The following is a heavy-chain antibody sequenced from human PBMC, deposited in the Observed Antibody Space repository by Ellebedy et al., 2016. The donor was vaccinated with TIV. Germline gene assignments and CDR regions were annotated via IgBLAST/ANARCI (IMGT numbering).Heavy chain of an antibody. J-gene: IGHJ4*02. CDR1: GFTFSIYW. CDR2: IKQDGSEK. CDR3: SRHTDYALDY. V-gene: IGHV3-7*01. D-gene: IGHD4-17*01. Sequence: PGGSLRLSCAASGFTFSIYWMSWVRKAPGKGLECVANIKQDGSEKSYVDSVKGRFTISRDNTKNSLYLQMNSLRAEDTAVYYCSRHTDYALDYWGQGALVTVSS.